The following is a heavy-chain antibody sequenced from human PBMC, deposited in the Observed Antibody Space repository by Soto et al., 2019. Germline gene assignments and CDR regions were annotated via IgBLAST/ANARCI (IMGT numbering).Heavy chain of an antibody. CDR3: AKDGGYSYGYSPRYYYGMDV. D-gene: IGHD5-18*01. V-gene: IGHV3-23*01. CDR2: ISGSGGST. J-gene: IGHJ6*02. Sequence: GGSLRLSCAASGFTFSSHAMSWVRQAPGKGLEWVSAISGSGGSTYYADSAKGRFTISRDNSKNTLYLQMNSLRAEDTAVYYCAKDGGYSYGYSPRYYYGMDVWGQGTTVTVS. CDR1: GFTFSSHA.